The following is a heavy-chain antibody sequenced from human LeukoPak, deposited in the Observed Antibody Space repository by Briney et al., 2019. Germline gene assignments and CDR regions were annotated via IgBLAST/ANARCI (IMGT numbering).Heavy chain of an antibody. CDR3: AKDQAARPHYYYYYYMDV. D-gene: IGHD6-6*01. CDR1: GFTFDGYT. J-gene: IGHJ6*03. V-gene: IGHV3-43*01. Sequence: GGSLRLSCAASGFTFDGYTMHWVRQAPGKGLEWVSLISWGGGSTYYADSVKGRFTISRDNSKNSLYLQMNSLRTEDTALYYCAKDQAARPHYYYYYYMDVWGKGTTVTVSS. CDR2: ISWGGGST.